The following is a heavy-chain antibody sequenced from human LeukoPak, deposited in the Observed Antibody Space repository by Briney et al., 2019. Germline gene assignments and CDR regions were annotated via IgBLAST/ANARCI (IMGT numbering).Heavy chain of an antibody. CDR2: IPYDGSNK. J-gene: IGHJ4*02. CDR1: GFTFSSYG. Sequence: GGSLRLSCAASGFTFSSYGMHWVRQAPGKGLEWVAVIPYDGSNKYYADSVKGRFTISRDNSKNTLYLQMNSLRAEDTAVYYCAKEEARYCSGGSCYRFDYWGQGTLVTVSS. D-gene: IGHD2-15*01. V-gene: IGHV3-30*18. CDR3: AKEEARYCSGGSCYRFDY.